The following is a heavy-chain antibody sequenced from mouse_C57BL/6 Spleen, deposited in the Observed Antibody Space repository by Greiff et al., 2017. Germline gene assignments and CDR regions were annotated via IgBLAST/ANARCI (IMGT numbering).Heavy chain of an antibody. J-gene: IGHJ3*01. CDR1: GFNIKDYY. D-gene: IGHD2-4*01. Sequence: VQLQQSGAELVRPGASVKLSCTASGFNIKDYYMHWVKQRPEQGLEWIGRIDPEDGDTEYAPKFQGKATMTADTSSNTASLQLSSLTSEDTAVYYCTTPPYYDYAWFAYWGQGTLVTVSA. CDR3: TTPPYYDYAWFAY. V-gene: IGHV14-1*01. CDR2: IDPEDGDT.